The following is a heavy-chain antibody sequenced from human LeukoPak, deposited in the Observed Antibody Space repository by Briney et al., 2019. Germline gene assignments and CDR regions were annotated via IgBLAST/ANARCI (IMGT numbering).Heavy chain of an antibody. Sequence: MTSETLSLTCTVSGGSISSGSYYCGWIRQPPGKGLEWIGSVYYSGSTYYNPSLKSRITVSLDTSKNQFSLKLSSVTAADTAVYYCARDKTFEVVNYFDYWGQGTLVTVSS. CDR2: VYYSGST. D-gene: IGHD3-3*01. J-gene: IGHJ4*02. V-gene: IGHV4-39*07. CDR1: GGSISSGSYY. CDR3: ARDKTFEVVNYFDY.